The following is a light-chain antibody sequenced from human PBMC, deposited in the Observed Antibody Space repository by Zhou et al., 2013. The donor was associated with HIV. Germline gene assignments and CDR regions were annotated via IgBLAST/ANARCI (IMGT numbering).Light chain of an antibody. V-gene: IGKV3-11*01. CDR1: QSVSSSY. CDR2: DVS. Sequence: EIVLTQSPGTLSLSPGERATLSCRASQSVSSSYLAWYQQKSGQAPRLLIYDVSNRATGIPARFSGSGSGTDFTLTISSLEPEDSAVYYCQQRSNWPLTFGGGTKVEIK. CDR3: QQRSNWPLT. J-gene: IGKJ4*01.